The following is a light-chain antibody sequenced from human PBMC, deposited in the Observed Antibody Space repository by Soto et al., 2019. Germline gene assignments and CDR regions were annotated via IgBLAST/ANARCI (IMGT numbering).Light chain of an antibody. V-gene: IGLV2-8*01. CDR1: SSDVGACNY. CDR3: SSYTTSTTQV. J-gene: IGLJ2*01. CDR2: EVS. Sequence: QSVLTQPPSASGSPGQSVTISCTGTSSDVGACNYVSWFQQHPGKAPKLMIYEVSKRPSGVPDRFSGSKSGSTASLTVSGLQAEDEADYYCSSYTTSTTQVFGGGTKLTVL.